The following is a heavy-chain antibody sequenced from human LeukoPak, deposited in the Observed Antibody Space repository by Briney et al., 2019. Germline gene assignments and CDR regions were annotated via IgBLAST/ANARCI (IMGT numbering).Heavy chain of an antibody. CDR3: AKDRHAPGRYCSSTTCFPFGL. J-gene: IGHJ4*02. CDR1: GFTFSSYD. D-gene: IGHD2-2*01. V-gene: IGHV3-23*01. Sequence: GGSLRLSCAASGFTFSSYDMSWVRQAPGKGLEWVSAISGSGGSTYYADAVKGRFTISRDNSKSTLYLQMNSLRAEDTAVYYCAKDRHAPGRYCSSTTCFPFGLWGQGTLVTVSS. CDR2: ISGSGGST.